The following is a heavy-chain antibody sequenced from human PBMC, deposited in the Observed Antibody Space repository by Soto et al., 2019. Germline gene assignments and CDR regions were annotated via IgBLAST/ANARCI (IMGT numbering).Heavy chain of an antibody. J-gene: IGHJ4*02. CDR1: GGSIISSSYY. D-gene: IGHD6-6*01. CDR2: VYYSGNT. Sequence: QLQLQESGPGLVKASETLSLTCTVPGGSIISSSYYWGWIRQPTGTGLEWMWSVYYSGNTNSNPYLNRRVTISVDTSESQFALTLSSVTASDRAVYYCARQSKAARHLDYLCQGTLVTVSS. V-gene: IGHV4-39*01. CDR3: ARQSKAARHLDY.